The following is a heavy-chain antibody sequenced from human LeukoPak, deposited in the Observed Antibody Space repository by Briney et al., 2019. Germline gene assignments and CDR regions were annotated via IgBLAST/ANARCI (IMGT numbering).Heavy chain of an antibody. CDR1: GFIFSNYG. J-gene: IGHJ4*02. CDR2: ISASGSAT. CDR3: ASYSSGYPFDY. Sequence: GGSLRLSCAASGFIFSNYGMNWVRQAPGKGLEWVAAISASGSATSYADSVRGRFTISRDNSKSTTYLQMNSLRAEDTAVYYCASYSSGYPFDYWGQGTLVTVSS. V-gene: IGHV3-23*01. D-gene: IGHD3-22*01.